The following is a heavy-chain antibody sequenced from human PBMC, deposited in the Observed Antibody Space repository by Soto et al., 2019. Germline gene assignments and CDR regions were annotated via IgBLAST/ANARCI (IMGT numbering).Heavy chain of an antibody. CDR3: ARGSHGDYVGAALGY. CDR1: AYTFTGYF. V-gene: IGHV1-2*04. D-gene: IGHD4-17*01. Sequence: QVQLVQSGAEVKKPGASVKVSCKASAYTFTGYFVQWVRQAPGQGPEWMGWINPKSGGTNYAQKFQGWVSMTSDTSISTVYMEMNRLRSDDTAVYYCARGSHGDYVGAALGYWGQGTLVTVSS. J-gene: IGHJ4*02. CDR2: INPKSGGT.